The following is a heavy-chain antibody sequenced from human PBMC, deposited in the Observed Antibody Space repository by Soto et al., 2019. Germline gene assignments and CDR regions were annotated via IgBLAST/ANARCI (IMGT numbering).Heavy chain of an antibody. D-gene: IGHD2-15*01. Sequence: GGSLRLSCAASGFTFSSYAMSWVRQAPGKGLEWVSAVSGSAVNTFYADSVKGRFTISRDNSKNTLYLQMSGLRAEDTAVYFCAKGYCVSSSCSFLPDVWGQGTTVTVSS. CDR3: AKGYCVSSSCSFLPDV. J-gene: IGHJ6*02. V-gene: IGHV3-23*01. CDR2: VSGSAVNT. CDR1: GFTFSSYA.